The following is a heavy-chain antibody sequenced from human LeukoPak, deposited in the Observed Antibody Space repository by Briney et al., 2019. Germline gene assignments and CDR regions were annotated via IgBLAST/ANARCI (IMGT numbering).Heavy chain of an antibody. D-gene: IGHD4-17*01. CDR2: ISYDGSNK. Sequence: GRSLRLSCAASGFTFSSYGMHWVRQAPGKGLEWVAVISYDGSNKYYADSVKGRFTISRDNSKNTLYLQMNSLRAEDTAVYYCTTPHGDYHNYFDYWGQGTLVTVSS. CDR3: TTPHGDYHNYFDY. J-gene: IGHJ4*02. CDR1: GFTFSSYG. V-gene: IGHV3-30*03.